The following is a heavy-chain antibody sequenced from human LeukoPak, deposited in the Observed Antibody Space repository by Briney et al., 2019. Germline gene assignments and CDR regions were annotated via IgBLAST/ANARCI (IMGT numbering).Heavy chain of an antibody. V-gene: IGHV1-2*02. CDR2: INPNSDGT. CDR1: GYTFTSYG. Sequence: ASVKVSCKASGYTFTSYGISWVRQAPGQGLEWMGWINPNSDGTNYAQKFQGRVTMTRDTSISTAYMELSRLRSDDTAVYYCARDYGGRNWFDPWGQGTLVTVSS. J-gene: IGHJ5*02. CDR3: ARDYGGRNWFDP. D-gene: IGHD3-16*01.